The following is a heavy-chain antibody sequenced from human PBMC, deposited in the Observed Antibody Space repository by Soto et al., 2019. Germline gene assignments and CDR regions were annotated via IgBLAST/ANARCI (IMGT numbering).Heavy chain of an antibody. D-gene: IGHD6-6*01. V-gene: IGHV4-30-4*01. Sequence: PSETLSLTCTVSGGSISSGGYYWSWIRQPPGKGLEWIGNSYYSGSTYYNPSLKRRVTISVDTSKNQFSLKPSSVTASYTAVYYCAREGGEEYSSSSRGCDVDSWGQGPRAT. CDR1: GGSISSGGYY. CDR3: AREGGEEYSSSSRGCDVDS. J-gene: IGHJ4*02. CDR2: SYYSGST.